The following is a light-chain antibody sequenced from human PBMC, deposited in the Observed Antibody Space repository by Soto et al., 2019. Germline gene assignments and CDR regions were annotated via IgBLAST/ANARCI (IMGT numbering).Light chain of an antibody. CDR1: HSFSTN. V-gene: IGKV3-15*01. J-gene: IGKJ1*01. Sequence: EIVMTQSPATLSVSPGERATLSCRAIHSFSTNLACFRLKPGQAPRLLIYGASIRAAGIPARFSGSGSGTEFSLTISSLQSEDFGVFFCQQYDQWWTFGQGTKVDIK. CDR2: GAS. CDR3: QQYDQWWT.